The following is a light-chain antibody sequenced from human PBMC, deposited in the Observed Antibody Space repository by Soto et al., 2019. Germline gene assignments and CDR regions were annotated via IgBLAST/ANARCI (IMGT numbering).Light chain of an antibody. CDR3: QVWDTSTAF. CDR1: NIGTKN. J-gene: IGLJ2*01. V-gene: IGLV3-9*01. CDR2: NDN. Sequence: SYELTQPLSVSVALGQTARIPCGGTNIGTKNVHWYQQKPGQAPVLVIYNDNSRPSGIPERVSGSNSGSTATLTISRAQAGDEADYYCQVWDTSTAFFGGGTKLTFL.